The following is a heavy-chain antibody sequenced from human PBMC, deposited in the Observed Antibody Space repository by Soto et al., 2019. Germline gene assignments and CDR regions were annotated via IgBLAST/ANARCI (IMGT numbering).Heavy chain of an antibody. J-gene: IGHJ6*02. CDR3: ARGSSGGSYYYYGMDV. CDR2: TYYRSKWYN. CDR1: GDSVSSNSSA. D-gene: IGHD6-19*01. Sequence: SQTRSLTCAISGDSVSSNSSAWSCIRQSPSRGLEWLGRTYYRSKWYNDYAVSVKSRITINPDTSKNQFSLQLNSVTPEDTAVYYCARGSSGGSYYYYGMDVWGQGTTVTVSS. V-gene: IGHV6-1*01.